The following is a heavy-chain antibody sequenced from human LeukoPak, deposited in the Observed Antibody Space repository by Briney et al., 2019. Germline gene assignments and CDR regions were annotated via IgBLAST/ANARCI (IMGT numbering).Heavy chain of an antibody. CDR3: ARPLVDRCSGSIDGDYYYGMDV. J-gene: IGHJ6*02. V-gene: IGHV1-69*13. CDR2: IIPIFGTA. D-gene: IGHD1-26*01. Sequence: SVKVSCKASGGTFSSYAISWVRQAPGQGLEWMGGIIPIFGTANYAQKFQGRVTITADESTSTAYMELSSLRSEDTAVYYCARPLVDRCSGSIDGDYYYGMDVWGQGTTVTVSS. CDR1: GGTFSSYA.